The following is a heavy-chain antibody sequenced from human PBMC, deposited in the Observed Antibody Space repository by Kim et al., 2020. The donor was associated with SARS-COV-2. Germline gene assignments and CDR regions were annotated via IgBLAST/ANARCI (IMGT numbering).Heavy chain of an antibody. J-gene: IGHJ4*02. CDR2: I. Sequence: IYYADSVKGRFTISRDNAKNSRYLQMNSLRAEDTAVYYCASPSYYYVFDYWGQGTLVTVSS. V-gene: IGHV3-48*03. D-gene: IGHD3-16*01. CDR3: ASPSYYYVFDY.